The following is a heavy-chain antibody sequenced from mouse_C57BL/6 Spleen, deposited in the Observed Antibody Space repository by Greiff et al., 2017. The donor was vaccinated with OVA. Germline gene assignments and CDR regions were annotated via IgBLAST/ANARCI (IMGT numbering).Heavy chain of an antibody. CDR3: ARWVVTTLEDAMDY. V-gene: IGHV5-17*01. CDR2: ISSGSSTI. J-gene: IGHJ4*01. D-gene: IGHD2-2*01. Sequence: EVKLVESGGGLVKPGGSLKLSCAASGFTFSDYGMHWVRQAPEKGLEWVAYISSGSSTIYYADTVKGRFTISRDNAKNTLFLQMTSLRSEDTAMDYGARWVVTTLEDAMDYWGQGTSVTVSS. CDR1: GFTFSDYG.